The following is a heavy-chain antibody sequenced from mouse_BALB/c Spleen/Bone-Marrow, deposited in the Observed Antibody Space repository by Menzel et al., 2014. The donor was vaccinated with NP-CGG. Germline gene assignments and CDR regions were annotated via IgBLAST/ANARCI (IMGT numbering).Heavy chain of an antibody. CDR1: GFTFNNYG. CDR2: ISGGGSYT. Sequence: EVKLVESGGGLVKSGGSPKLSCAASGFTFNNYGMSWVRQTPEKRLEWVATISGGGSYTLYPDSVKGRFTISGDNAKNDLYLQLSSLRSEDTALYYCARHAYYDQTEVSFVYWGQGTLVTVSA. J-gene: IGHJ3*01. V-gene: IGHV5-9-2*01. CDR3: ARHAYYDQTEVSFVY. D-gene: IGHD2-4*01.